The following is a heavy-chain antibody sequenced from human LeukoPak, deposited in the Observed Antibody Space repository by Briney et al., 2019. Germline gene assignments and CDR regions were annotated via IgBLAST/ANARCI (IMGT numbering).Heavy chain of an antibody. J-gene: IGHJ4*02. Sequence: ASVKVSCKASGYTFTSYDINWVRQATGQGLEWMGWMNPNSGNTGYAQKFQGRVTITRNTSISTAYMGLSSLRSEDTAVYYCARGEIAVAGTSFDYWGQGTLVTVSS. V-gene: IGHV1-8*03. CDR2: MNPNSGNT. CDR1: GYTFTSYD. CDR3: ARGEIAVAGTSFDY. D-gene: IGHD6-19*01.